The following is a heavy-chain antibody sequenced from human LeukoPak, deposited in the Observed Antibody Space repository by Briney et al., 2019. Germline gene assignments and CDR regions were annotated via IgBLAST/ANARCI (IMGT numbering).Heavy chain of an antibody. D-gene: IGHD3-16*01. J-gene: IGHJ4*02. CDR1: GFTFSNAW. V-gene: IGHV3-15*01. CDR2: IKSKTDDGTT. CDR3: TTGGGGY. Sequence: PGGSLRLSCAASGFTFSNAWMRWVRQPPGRGLEWVGRIKSKTDDGTTDYAAPVKGRFTISRDDSKNTLYLQMNSLKTEDTAVYYCTTGGGGYWGQGTLVTVSS.